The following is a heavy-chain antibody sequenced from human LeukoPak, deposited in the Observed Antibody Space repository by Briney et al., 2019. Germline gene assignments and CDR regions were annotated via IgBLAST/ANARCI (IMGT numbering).Heavy chain of an antibody. D-gene: IGHD4-23*01. CDR3: ARENNDYGGKKAFDY. V-gene: IGHV4-4*07. CDR1: GGSISDFY. Sequence: PSETLSLTCSVSGGSISDFYWSWIRQPAGKGLEWIERIYSSGNTNYNPSLKSRVTMSLDASKNQFSLKVSSVTAADTAVYYCARENNDYGGKKAFDYWGQGTLVTVSS. J-gene: IGHJ4*02. CDR2: IYSSGNT.